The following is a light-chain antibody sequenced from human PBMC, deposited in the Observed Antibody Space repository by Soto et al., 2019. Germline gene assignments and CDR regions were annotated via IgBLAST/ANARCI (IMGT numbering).Light chain of an antibody. Sequence: EIVLTQSPVTLSLSPVERASLSCGGSRSVSSYLAWYQQKPGQAPRLLIYDASNRATGIPARFSGGGSGTDFTLTIDNLEPEDFAIYYCQQRSNWPPITFGQGTRLEIK. J-gene: IGKJ5*01. V-gene: IGKV3-11*01. CDR2: DAS. CDR1: RSVSSY. CDR3: QQRSNWPPIT.